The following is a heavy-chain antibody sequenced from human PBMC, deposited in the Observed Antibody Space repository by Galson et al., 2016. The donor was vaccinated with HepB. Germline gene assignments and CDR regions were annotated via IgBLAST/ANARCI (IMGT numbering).Heavy chain of an antibody. D-gene: IGHD3/OR15-3a*01. J-gene: IGHJ6*02. CDR3: ASLGYDFWRGYSHGENYYSYGMDV. CDR2: SYPGDSDT. V-gene: IGHV5-51*03. Sequence: QSGAAVKKPGESLKISCETSRYTFASYWIGWVRQMPGKGLEWMGISYPGDSDTRYSPSFQGQVTISVDKFISTAYLQWSSLKASDTAMYYCASLGYDFWRGYSHGENYYSYGMDVWGQGTTVIVSS. CDR1: RYTFASYW.